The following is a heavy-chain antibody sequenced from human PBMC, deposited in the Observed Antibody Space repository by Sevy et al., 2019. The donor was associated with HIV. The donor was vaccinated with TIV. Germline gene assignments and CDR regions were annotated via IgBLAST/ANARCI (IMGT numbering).Heavy chain of an antibody. CDR2: IYYSGST. J-gene: IGHJ4*02. V-gene: IGHV4-30-4*01. CDR1: GGSISSGEYY. Sequence: SETLSLTCTVSGGSISSGEYYWSWIRQPPGKGLEWIGYIYYSGSTYYNPSLKSRVTISVDTSKNQFSLKLSSVTAAVTAVYYCARGGSSWPLFDYWGQGTLVTVSS. CDR3: ARGGSSWPLFDY. D-gene: IGHD6-13*01.